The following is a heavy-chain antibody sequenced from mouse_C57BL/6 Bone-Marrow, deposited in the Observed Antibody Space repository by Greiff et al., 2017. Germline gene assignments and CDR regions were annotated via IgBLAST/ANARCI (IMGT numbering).Heavy chain of an antibody. Sequence: VQRVESGPGLVQPSQSLSITCTVSGFSLTSYGVHWVRQSPGKGLEWLGVIWSGGGTDYNAAFISRLSISKDNSKRQVFFKMNRVQADDTALYYCARTGYYSGGYDAIDYWGQGTSLTVSS. J-gene: IGHJ4*01. V-gene: IGHV2-2*01. D-gene: IGHD2-12*01. CDR3: ARTGYYSGGYDAIDY. CDR1: GFSLTSYG. CDR2: IWSGGGT.